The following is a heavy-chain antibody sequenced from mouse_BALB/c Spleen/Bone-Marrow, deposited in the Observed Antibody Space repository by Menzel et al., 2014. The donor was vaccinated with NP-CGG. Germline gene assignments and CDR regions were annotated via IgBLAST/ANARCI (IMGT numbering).Heavy chain of an antibody. CDR3: ARSDGYRAMDY. J-gene: IGHJ4*01. V-gene: IGHV1S56*01. Sequence: VQLQQSGPELVKPGASVKMSCKASGYTFTSYYIHWVKQRPGQGLEWIGWIYPGDGSTKYNEKFKGKTTLTADKSSSTAYMQLSSLTSVDSAVYFCARSDGYRAMDYWGQGTSVTVSP. D-gene: IGHD2-3*01. CDR2: IYPGDGST. CDR1: GYTFTSYY.